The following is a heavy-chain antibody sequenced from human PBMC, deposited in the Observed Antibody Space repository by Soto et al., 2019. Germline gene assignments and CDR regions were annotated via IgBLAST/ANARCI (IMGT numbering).Heavy chain of an antibody. V-gene: IGHV4-30-4*01. D-gene: IGHD4-17*01. Sequence: SETLSLTCTVSGGSISSGGYYWSWIRQPPGKGLEWIGYIYYSGSTYYNPSLKSRVTISVDTSKNQFSLKLSSVTAADTAVYYCARAPVYGDYARRNDSSFDYWGQGTLVTVSS. CDR3: ARAPVYGDYARRNDSSFDY. CDR2: IYYSGST. J-gene: IGHJ4*02. CDR1: GGSISSGGYY.